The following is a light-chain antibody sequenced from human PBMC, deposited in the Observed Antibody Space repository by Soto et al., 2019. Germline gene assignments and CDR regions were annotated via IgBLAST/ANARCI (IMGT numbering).Light chain of an antibody. V-gene: IGKV4-1*01. CDR2: WAS. Sequence: DIVMTQSPDSLALSLGERATINCRSSQTILYSSNNKDCLAWYQQKPGQPPKLLIYWASTRESGVPDRFSGSGSGTDFTLTFDSLQAEDVAVYYCQQEYSTTGPTFGQGTKLEIK. CDR1: QTILYSSNNKDC. J-gene: IGKJ2*01. CDR3: QQEYSTTGPT.